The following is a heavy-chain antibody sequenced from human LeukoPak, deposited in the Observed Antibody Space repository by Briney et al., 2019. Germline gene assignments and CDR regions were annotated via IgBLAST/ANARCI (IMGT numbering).Heavy chain of an antibody. D-gene: IGHD6-19*01. V-gene: IGHV4-39*01. Sequence: ASETLSLTCTVSSGSVSNGAYYWGWIRQSPGKGLEWIGSIHNTGRIYYSPSLKSRVSISVDTSKNQFSLKLSSVTAADTAVYYCARHHGRDIGVAFIDYWGQGTLVTVSS. CDR2: IHNTGRI. CDR1: SGSVSNGAYY. J-gene: IGHJ4*02. CDR3: ARHHGRDIGVAFIDY.